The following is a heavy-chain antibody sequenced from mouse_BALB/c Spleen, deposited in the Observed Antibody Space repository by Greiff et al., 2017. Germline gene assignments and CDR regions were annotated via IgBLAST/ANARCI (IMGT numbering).Heavy chain of an antibody. CDR3: ARENDGYRFGY. CDR1: GYSFTSYY. J-gene: IGHJ2*01. D-gene: IGHD2-3*01. V-gene: IGHV1-66*01. CDR2: IFPGSGNT. Sequence: VQLQQSGPELVKPGASVKISCKASGYSFTSYYIHWVKQRPGQGLEWIGWIFPGSGNTKYNEKFKGKATLTADTSSSTAYMQLSSLTSEDSAVYFCARENDGYRFGYWGQGTTLTVSS.